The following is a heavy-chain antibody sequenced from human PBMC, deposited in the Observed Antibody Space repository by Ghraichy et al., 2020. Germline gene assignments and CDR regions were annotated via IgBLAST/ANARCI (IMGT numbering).Heavy chain of an antibody. CDR2: ISYDGTST. Sequence: GSLRLSCAASGFAFRTHSMHWVRQAPGKGLEWVAVISYDGTSTYYADSVKGRFTISRDNSKNTLFLQMSSLRAEDTAVYYCARDIKSSSWSYYYYAMDVWGPGTTVTVSS. V-gene: IGHV3-30-3*01. CDR1: GFAFRTHS. D-gene: IGHD6-13*01. CDR3: ARDIKSSSWSYYYYAMDV. J-gene: IGHJ6*02.